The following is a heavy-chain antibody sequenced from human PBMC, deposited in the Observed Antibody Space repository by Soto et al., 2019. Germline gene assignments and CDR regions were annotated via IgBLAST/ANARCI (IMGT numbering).Heavy chain of an antibody. V-gene: IGHV4-31*03. CDR1: GGSISSGGYY. CDR3: ARGVTMVRGVIHTPGFDY. D-gene: IGHD3-10*01. J-gene: IGHJ4*02. Sequence: QVQLQESGPGLVKPSQTLSLTCTVSGGSISSGGYYWSWIRQHPGKGLEWIGYIYYRGSTYYNPSLKSRVTISVDTSKNQFSLKLSSVTAADTAVYYCARGVTMVRGVIHTPGFDYWGQGTLVTVSS. CDR2: IYYRGST.